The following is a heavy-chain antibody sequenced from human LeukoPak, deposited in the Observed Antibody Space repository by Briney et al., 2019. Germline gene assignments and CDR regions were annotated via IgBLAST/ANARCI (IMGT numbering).Heavy chain of an antibody. V-gene: IGHV4-34*01. CDR2: INHSGST. CDR1: GGSFSGYY. CDR3: ARRTVTTGRYFDY. Sequence: SETLSLTCAVYGGSFSGYYWSWIRQPPGKGLEWIGEINHSGSTNYNPPLKSRVTISVDTSKNQFSRKLSSVTAADTAVYYCARRTVTTGRYFDYWGQGTLVTVSS. D-gene: IGHD4-17*01. J-gene: IGHJ4*02.